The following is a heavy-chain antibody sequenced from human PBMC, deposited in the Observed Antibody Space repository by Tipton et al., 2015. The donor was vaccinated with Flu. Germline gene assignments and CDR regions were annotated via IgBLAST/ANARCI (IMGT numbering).Heavy chain of an antibody. CDR1: GYTFTGYY. J-gene: IGHJ4*02. CDR3: ASVLRADSSDY. Sequence: QLVQSGAEVKKPGASVKVSCRASGYTFTGYYMHWVRQAPGQGLEWMGWINPNSGDTNYAQKFQGRVTMTRDTSISTAYMELSRLRSDDTALYYCASVLRADSSDYWGQGTLVTVSS. V-gene: IGHV1-2*02. CDR2: INPNSGDT. D-gene: IGHD4/OR15-4a*01.